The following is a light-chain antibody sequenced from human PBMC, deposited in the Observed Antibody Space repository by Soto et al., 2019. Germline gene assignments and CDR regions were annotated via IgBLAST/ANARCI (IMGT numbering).Light chain of an antibody. CDR3: SSYTSSSAYV. Sequence: QSALTQPASVSGSPGQSITISCTGTSSDVGGYNCVSWYQQQSGKAPKLMIHEVSNRPSGVSNRFSGSKSGNTASPTISGLQAEDEADYYCSSYTSSSAYVFGIGTKVTVL. V-gene: IGLV2-14*01. CDR1: SSDVGGYNC. J-gene: IGLJ1*01. CDR2: EVS.